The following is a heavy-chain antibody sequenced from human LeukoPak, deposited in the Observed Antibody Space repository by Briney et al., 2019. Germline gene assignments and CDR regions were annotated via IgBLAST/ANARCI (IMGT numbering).Heavy chain of an antibody. CDR2: INPSGGST. CDR1: GYTFTSYY. Sequence: RASVKVSCKASGYTFTSYYMHWVRQAPGQGLEWMGIINPSGGSTSYAQKFQGRVTMTRDTSTSTVYMELSSLRSEDTAVYYCASSPNMVRGVPTGYYYYGMDVWGQGTTVTVSS. V-gene: IGHV1-46*01. J-gene: IGHJ6*02. CDR3: ASSPNMVRGVPTGYYYYGMDV. D-gene: IGHD3-10*01.